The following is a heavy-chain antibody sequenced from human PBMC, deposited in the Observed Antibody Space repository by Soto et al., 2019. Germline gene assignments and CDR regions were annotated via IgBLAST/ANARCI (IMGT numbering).Heavy chain of an antibody. CDR3: ARSRSWFGELSAYYYYGMDV. CDR1: GYTFTSYG. CDR2: ISAYNGNT. D-gene: IGHD3-10*01. V-gene: IGHV1-18*01. J-gene: IGHJ6*02. Sequence: QVQLVQSGAEVKKPGASVKVSCKASGYTFTSYGISWVRQAPGQGLEWMGWISAYNGNTNYAQNLQGRVTMTTDTATSTAYRELRSRRSDDTAVYYSARSRSWFGELSAYYYYGMDVWGHGATIMDSS.